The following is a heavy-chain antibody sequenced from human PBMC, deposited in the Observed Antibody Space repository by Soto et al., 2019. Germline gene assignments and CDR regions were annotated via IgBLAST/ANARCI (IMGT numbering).Heavy chain of an antibody. J-gene: IGHJ5*02. Sequence: QVQLVQSGAEVKKPGSSVKVSCKASGGTFSSYAISWVRQAPGQGLEWMGGIIPIFGTANYAQKFQGRVTITADESTSKAYMELSSLRSEETAVYYCARVGGSHLYNWFDPWGQGTLVTVSS. V-gene: IGHV1-69*01. CDR3: ARVGGSHLYNWFDP. CDR1: GGTFSSYA. D-gene: IGHD1-26*01. CDR2: IIPIFGTA.